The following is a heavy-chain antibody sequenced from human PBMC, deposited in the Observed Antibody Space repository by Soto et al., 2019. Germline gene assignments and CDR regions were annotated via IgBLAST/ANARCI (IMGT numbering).Heavy chain of an antibody. CDR2: IIPIFGTA. CDR3: GRGHVAAMAFGMDV. J-gene: IGHJ6*02. D-gene: IGHD2-15*01. V-gene: IGHV1-69*12. CDR1: GGTFSSYA. Sequence: QVQLVQSGAEVKKPGSSVKVSCKASGGTFSSYAISWVRQAPGQGLEWMGGIIPIFGTANYAQKFQGRVTITADESTSTAYLELSSLSSADTAVYYCGRGHVAAMAFGMDVWGQGTTVTVSS.